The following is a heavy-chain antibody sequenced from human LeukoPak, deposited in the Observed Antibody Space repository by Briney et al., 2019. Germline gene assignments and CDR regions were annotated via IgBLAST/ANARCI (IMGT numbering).Heavy chain of an antibody. CDR2: INPNSGGT. J-gene: IGHJ4*02. D-gene: IGHD2-2*01. CDR1: GYTFTGYY. CDR3: ARVPRYCSSTSCFAIDY. Sequence: ASVKVSCKASGYTFTGYYMHWVRQAPGQGLEWMGWINPNSGGTNYAQKFQGRVTMTRDTSISTGYMELSRLRSDDTAVYYCARVPRYCSSTSCFAIDYWGQGTLVTVSS. V-gene: IGHV1-2*02.